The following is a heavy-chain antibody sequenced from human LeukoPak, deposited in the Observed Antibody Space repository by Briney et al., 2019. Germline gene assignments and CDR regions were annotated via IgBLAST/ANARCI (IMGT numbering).Heavy chain of an antibody. CDR3: ARDGSGTVDAFDL. J-gene: IGHJ3*01. CDR1: GFTFSSYS. Sequence: GGSLRLSCAASGFTFSSYSMNWVRQAPGKGLEWVSSISSSSSYIYYADSVKGRFTISRDNAKNSLYLQMNSLRAEDTAVYYCARDGSGTVDAFDLWGQGTMVTVSS. V-gene: IGHV3-21*01. D-gene: IGHD3-10*01. CDR2: ISSSSSYI.